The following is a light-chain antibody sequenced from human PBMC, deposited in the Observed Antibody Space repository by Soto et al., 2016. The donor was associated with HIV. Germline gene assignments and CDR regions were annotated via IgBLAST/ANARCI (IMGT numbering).Light chain of an antibody. Sequence: YVLTQTPSVSVAPGGTASITCGGTDIGRKDVHWYQQKPGQAPIVVVYEDSGRPSGIPERFSGSNSGNTATLTITRVEDGDEADYYCQVWDRSSDHHVFGSGTTVTVL. CDR1: DIGRKD. CDR3: QVWDRSSDHHV. J-gene: IGLJ1*01. CDR2: EDS. V-gene: IGLV3-21*02.